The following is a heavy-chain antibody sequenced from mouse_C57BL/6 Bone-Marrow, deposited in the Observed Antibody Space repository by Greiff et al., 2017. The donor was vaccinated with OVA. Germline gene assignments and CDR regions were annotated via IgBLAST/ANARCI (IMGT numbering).Heavy chain of an antibody. Sequence: QVHVKQPGTELVKPGASVKLSCKASGYTFTSYWMHWVKQRPGQGLEWIGNINPSNGGTNYNEKFKSKATLTVDKSSSTAYMQLSSLTSADSAVYYCARWAGLYWDFDVWGTGTAVTVSS. CDR1: GYTFTSYW. D-gene: IGHD3-3*01. CDR2: INPSNGGT. J-gene: IGHJ1*03. V-gene: IGHV1-53*01. CDR3: ARWAGLYWDFDV.